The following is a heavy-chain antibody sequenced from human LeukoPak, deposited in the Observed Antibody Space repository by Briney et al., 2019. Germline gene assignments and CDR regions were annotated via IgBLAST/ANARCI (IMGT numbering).Heavy chain of an antibody. V-gene: IGHV4-59*08. CDR2: IYYSGST. Sequence: SETLSLTCTVSGGSINSYYWSWIRQPSGKGLEWVGYIYYSGSTNYNPSLQSRVTISVDTSKNQFSLKLSSVTAADTAVYYCARPYGDYDAFDIWGQGTMVTVSS. J-gene: IGHJ3*02. CDR1: GGSINSYY. D-gene: IGHD4-17*01. CDR3: ARPYGDYDAFDI.